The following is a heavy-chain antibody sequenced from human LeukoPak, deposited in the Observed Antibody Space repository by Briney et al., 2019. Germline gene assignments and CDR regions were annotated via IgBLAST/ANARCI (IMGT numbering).Heavy chain of an antibody. CDR1: GITFSIYA. J-gene: IGHJ4*02. Sequence: GGSLRLSCTASGITFSIYAMHWVRQAPGEGLQWVAFISHDGTNKYYADSVKGRFTISRDNSKNTVYLQMNTLRAEDTAVYYCATVSGPDYWGQGTLVTVSS. CDR3: ATVSGPDY. V-gene: IGHV3-30-3*01. CDR2: ISHDGTNK.